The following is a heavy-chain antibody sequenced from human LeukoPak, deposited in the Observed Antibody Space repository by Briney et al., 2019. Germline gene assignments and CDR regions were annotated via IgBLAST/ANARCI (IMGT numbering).Heavy chain of an antibody. J-gene: IGHJ4*02. CDR3: TRRSSDDSSGYYYQ. V-gene: IGHV3-73*01. D-gene: IGHD3-22*01. CDR2: IRSKANNYAT. CDR1: GFTFSGSA. Sequence: GGSLRLSCAASGFTFSGSAIHWVRQASGRGLEWVGRIRSKANNYATAYAVAVKGRFTISIDDSTNTAYLQMNSLKTEDTAVYYCTRRSSDDSSGYYYQWGQGTLVTVSS.